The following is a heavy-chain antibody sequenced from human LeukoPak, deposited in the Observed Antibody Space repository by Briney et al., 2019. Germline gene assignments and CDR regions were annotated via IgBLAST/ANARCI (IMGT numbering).Heavy chain of an antibody. CDR1: GGTFSSYA. D-gene: IGHD3-10*01. CDR2: INPNSGGT. Sequence: EASVKVSCKASGGTFSSYAISWVRQAPGQGLEWMGWINPNSGGTNYAQKFQGRVTMTTDTSISTAYMELSRLRSDDTAVYYCARDLITMVRGFDYWGQGTLVTVSS. J-gene: IGHJ4*02. CDR3: ARDLITMVRGFDY. V-gene: IGHV1-2*02.